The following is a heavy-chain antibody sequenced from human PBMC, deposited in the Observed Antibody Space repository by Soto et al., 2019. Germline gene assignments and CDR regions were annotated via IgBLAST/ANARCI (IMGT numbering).Heavy chain of an antibody. V-gene: IGHV1-69*06. CDR2: IIPIFGTA. J-gene: IGHJ6*02. Sequence: VASVKVSCKASGGTFSSYAISWVRQAPGQGLEWMGGIIPIFGTANYAQKFQGRVTITADKSTSTAYMELSSLRSEDTAVYYCAREGYGYTHYYYYYGMDVWGQGTTVTVSS. CDR3: AREGYGYTHYYYYYGMDV. CDR1: GGTFSSYA. D-gene: IGHD5-18*01.